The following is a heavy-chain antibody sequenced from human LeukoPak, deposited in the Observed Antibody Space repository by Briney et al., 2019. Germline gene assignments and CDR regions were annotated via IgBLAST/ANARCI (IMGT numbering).Heavy chain of an antibody. CDR2: INHSGST. V-gene: IGHV4-34*01. D-gene: IGHD2-15*01. CDR3: ARTRYCSGGSCYPLAEYFQH. J-gene: IGHJ1*01. Sequence: SETLSLTCAVYGGSFSGYYWSWIRQPPGKGLEWIGEINHSGSTNYNPSLKSRVTISVDTSKNQFSLKLSSVTAADTAVYYCARTRYCSGGSCYPLAEYFQHWGQGTLVTVSS. CDR1: GGSFSGYY.